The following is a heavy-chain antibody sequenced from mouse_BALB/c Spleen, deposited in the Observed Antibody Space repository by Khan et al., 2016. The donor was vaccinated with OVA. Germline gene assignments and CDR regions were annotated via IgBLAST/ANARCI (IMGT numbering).Heavy chain of an antibody. Sequence: EVKLVESGPGLVKPSQSLSLTCTVTGYSITSDYAWNWIRQFPGNELEWMGYISYSGNTKYNPSLKSRISITRDTSKNQFFLQLNSVTTEDTATDYCARIYGGDFDYWGQGTTLTVSS. D-gene: IGHD1-1*01. CDR2: ISYSGNT. CDR3: ARIYGGDFDY. V-gene: IGHV3-2*02. CDR1: GYSITSDYA. J-gene: IGHJ2*01.